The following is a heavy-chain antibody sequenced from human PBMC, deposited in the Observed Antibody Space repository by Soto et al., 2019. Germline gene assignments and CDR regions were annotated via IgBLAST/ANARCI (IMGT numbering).Heavy chain of an antibody. CDR3: ARSGVGAMNPASGTDY. D-gene: IGHD1-26*01. CDR1: GYSFSSHW. J-gene: IGHJ4*02. V-gene: IGHV5-51*01. CDR2: IYPGDSDT. Sequence: GESLKISCKGFGYSFSSHWIGWVRQMPGKGLEWMGIIYPGDSDTRYSPSFQGQVTVSADKSISTAYLQWRSLKTLDTAMYYCARSGVGAMNPASGTDYWGQGTLVTVSS.